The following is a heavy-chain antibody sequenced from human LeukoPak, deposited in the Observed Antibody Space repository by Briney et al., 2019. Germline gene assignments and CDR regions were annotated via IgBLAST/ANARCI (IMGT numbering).Heavy chain of an antibody. CDR3: ARVLLGPDAFDI. CDR2: ISYDGSNK. V-gene: IGHV3-30*03. D-gene: IGHD7-27*01. J-gene: IGHJ3*02. CDR1: GFTFSNAW. Sequence: GGSLRLSCAASGFTFSNAWMSWVRQAPGKGPEWVAVISYDGSNKYYADSVKGRFTISRDNSKNTLYLQMNSLRAEDTAVYYCARVLLGPDAFDIWGQGTMVTVSS.